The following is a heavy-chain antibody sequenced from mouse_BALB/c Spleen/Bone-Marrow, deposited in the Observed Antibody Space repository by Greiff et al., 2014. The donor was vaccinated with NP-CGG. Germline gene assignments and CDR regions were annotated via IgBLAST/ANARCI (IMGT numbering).Heavy chain of an antibody. V-gene: IGHV1-7*01. CDR1: GYTFTNYW. Sequence: QVQLKESGAELAKPGASVKMSCKASGYTFTNYWMHWVKQRPGQGLEWIGYINPSTGYTEYNQKFKDKATLTADKSSSTAYMQLSSLTPEDSAVYYCARSPYGHFDYWGQGTTLTVSS. D-gene: IGHD1-1*02. CDR3: ARSPYGHFDY. CDR2: INPSTGYT. J-gene: IGHJ2*01.